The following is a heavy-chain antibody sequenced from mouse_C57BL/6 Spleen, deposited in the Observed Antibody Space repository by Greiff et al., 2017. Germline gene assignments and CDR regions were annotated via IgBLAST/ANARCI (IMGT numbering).Heavy chain of an antibody. CDR2: IDPSDSYT. CDR3: ARGTGTDD. V-gene: IGHV1-69*01. CDR1: GYTFTSYW. Sequence: VQLQQPGAELVMPGASVKLSCKASGYTFTSYWMHWVKQRPGQGLEWIGEIDPSDSYTNYNQKFKGKSTLTVDKSSSTAYMQLSSLTSEDSAVYYCARGTGTDDWGQGTTLTVSS. D-gene: IGHD4-1*01. J-gene: IGHJ2*01.